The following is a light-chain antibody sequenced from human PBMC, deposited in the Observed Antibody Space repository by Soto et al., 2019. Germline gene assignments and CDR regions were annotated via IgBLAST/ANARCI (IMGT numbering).Light chain of an antibody. J-gene: IGKJ4*01. V-gene: IGKV4-1*01. CDR1: QSLLYSSTNKNY. CDR2: WAS. Sequence: DFVMTQSPDSLAVSLGDRATVNCKSSQSLLYSSTNKNYLAWYQQKPGQPPKLLIHWASTRESGVPDRSSGSGSGTDFTLTINSLQAEDVAVYYCQQYYSTPPTFGGGTKVEIK. CDR3: QQYYSTPPT.